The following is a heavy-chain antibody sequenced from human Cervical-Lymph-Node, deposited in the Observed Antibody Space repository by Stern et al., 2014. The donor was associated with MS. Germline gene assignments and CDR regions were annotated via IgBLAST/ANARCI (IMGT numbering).Heavy chain of an antibody. CDR2: ISWNSGII. V-gene: IGHV3-9*01. CDR1: GFTFDDYA. Sequence: EVQLEESGGGLVQPGRSLRLSCAASGFTFDDYAMHWVRQTPGKGLEWVSGISWNSGIIAYADSVKGRFTISRDNAKNSLYLQMNSLRAEDTALYYCEKPHSPRILHFLEWPTAVDYWGQGTLVTVSS. CDR3: EKPHSPRILHFLEWPTAVDY. J-gene: IGHJ4*02. D-gene: IGHD3-3*01.